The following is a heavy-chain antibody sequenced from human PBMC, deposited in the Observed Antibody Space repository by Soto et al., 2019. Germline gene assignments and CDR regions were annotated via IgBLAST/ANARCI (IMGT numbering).Heavy chain of an antibody. CDR2: ISYDGSNK. V-gene: IGHV3-30*18. CDR3: AKVDHGLYDILTGYYSAFDI. Sequence: SLRLSCAASGFTFSSYGMHWVRQAPGKGLEWVAVISYDGSNKYYADSVRGRFTISRDNSKNTLYLQMNSLRAEDTAVYYCAKVDHGLYDILTGYYSAFDIWGQGTMVNVS. J-gene: IGHJ3*02. D-gene: IGHD3-9*01. CDR1: GFTFSSYG.